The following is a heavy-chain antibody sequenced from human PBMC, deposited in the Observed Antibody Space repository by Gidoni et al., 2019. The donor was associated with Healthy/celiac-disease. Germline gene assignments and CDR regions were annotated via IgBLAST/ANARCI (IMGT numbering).Heavy chain of an antibody. CDR3: AKDVGVSDCGGDCYSEYFQH. Sequence: EVQLLESGGGLVQPGGSLGPSCASSVFTFSSYAMNWVRQAPGKGLEWVSAISGSGGSTYYADSVKGRFTISRDNSKNTLYLQMNSLRAEDTAVYYCAKDVGVSDCGGDCYSEYFQHWGQGTLVTVSS. CDR2: ISGSGGST. D-gene: IGHD2-21*02. CDR1: VFTFSSYA. V-gene: IGHV3-23*01. J-gene: IGHJ1*01.